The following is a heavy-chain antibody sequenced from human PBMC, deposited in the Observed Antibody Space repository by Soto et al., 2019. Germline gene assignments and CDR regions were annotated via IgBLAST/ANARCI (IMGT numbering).Heavy chain of an antibody. J-gene: IGHJ4*02. V-gene: IGHV1-8*01. D-gene: IGHD6-13*01. CDR1: GYTFTTYD. Sequence: QVQLVQSGAEVKKPGASVKVSCKASGYTFTTYDINWVRQATGEGLEWMGWMNPNSGNTGHAQKFQGRVTMTSDTSISTAYNELKSRRSEDTAVYYCAIDRYSRTGYYAFDYWAEGSRV. CDR2: MNPNSGNT. CDR3: AIDRYSRTGYYAFDY.